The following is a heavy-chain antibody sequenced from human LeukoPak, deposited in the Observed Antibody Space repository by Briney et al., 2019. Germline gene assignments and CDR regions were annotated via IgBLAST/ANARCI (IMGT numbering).Heavy chain of an antibody. D-gene: IGHD6-19*01. V-gene: IGHV1-69*04. Sequence: ASVKVSCKASGGTFSSYAISWVRQAPGQGLEWMGRIIPILGIANYAQKFQGRVTITADKSTSTAYMELSSLRSEDTAVYYCARDLTMGSSGWYDSDYYYYGMDVWGQGTTVTVSS. J-gene: IGHJ6*02. CDR3: ARDLTMGSSGWYDSDYYYYGMDV. CDR1: GGTFSSYA. CDR2: IIPILGIA.